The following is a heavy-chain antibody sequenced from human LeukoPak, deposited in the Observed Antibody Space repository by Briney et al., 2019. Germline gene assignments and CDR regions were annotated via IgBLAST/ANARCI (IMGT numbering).Heavy chain of an antibody. V-gene: IGHV4-39*07. CDR1: GGSISSSSYY. CDR2: IYYSGST. Sequence: SETLSLTCTVSGGSISSSSYYWGWIRQPPGKGLEWIGSIYYSGSTYYNPSLKSRVTISVDTSKNQFSLKLSSVTAADTAVYYCASRTASRSAGTWGQGTLVTVSS. CDR3: ASRTASRSAGT. D-gene: IGHD1-1*01. J-gene: IGHJ4*02.